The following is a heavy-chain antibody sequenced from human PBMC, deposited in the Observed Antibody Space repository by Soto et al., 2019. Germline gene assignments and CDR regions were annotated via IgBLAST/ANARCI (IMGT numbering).Heavy chain of an antibody. Sequence: SETLSLTCAVYGGSFSGYYWSWIRQPPGKGLEWIGEINHSGSTNYNPSLKSRVTISVDTSKNQFSLKLSSVTAADTAVYYCARGQVRGVVVVAATRGRNYFDYWGQGTLVTVSS. D-gene: IGHD2-15*01. V-gene: IGHV4-34*01. CDR1: GGSFSGYY. CDR3: ARGQVRGVVVVAATRGRNYFDY. J-gene: IGHJ4*02. CDR2: INHSGST.